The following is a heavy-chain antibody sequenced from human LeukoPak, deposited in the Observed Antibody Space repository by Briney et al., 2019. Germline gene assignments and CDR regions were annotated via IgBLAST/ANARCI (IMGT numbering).Heavy chain of an antibody. CDR3: ARDQSSYGMDV. J-gene: IGHJ6*02. V-gene: IGHV3-33*01. D-gene: IGHD3-16*02. Sequence: GGSLRLSCAASGFTFSRSGMHWVRQAPGKGLEWVSVIWYDGSHEDYADSVKGRFTIPRDNSKNTLFMQMNSLRAEDTAVYYCARDQSSYGMDVWGQGTTVTVSS. CDR1: GFTFSRSG. CDR2: IWYDGSHE.